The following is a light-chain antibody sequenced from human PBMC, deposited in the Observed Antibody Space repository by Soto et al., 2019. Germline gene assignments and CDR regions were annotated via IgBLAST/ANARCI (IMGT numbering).Light chain of an antibody. CDR3: QKYSDSPPPFT. CDR1: QSVLYTSYNKNL. CDR2: WAS. J-gene: IGKJ3*01. V-gene: IGKV4-1*01. Sequence: DIVMTQSPDSLAVSLGERATINCKSSQSVLYTSYNKNLLAWYQQKPGQPPKLLIYWASTRESGVPDRFGGSGSGTDFTLTISSLQAEDVAVYYCQKYSDSPPPFTFGPGTKVNI.